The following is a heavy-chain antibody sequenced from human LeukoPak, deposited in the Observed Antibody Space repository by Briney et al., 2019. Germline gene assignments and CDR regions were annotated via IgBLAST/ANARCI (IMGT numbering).Heavy chain of an antibody. D-gene: IGHD3-3*01. V-gene: IGHV3-66*02. CDR1: GFTVSSNY. CDR3: ARETTIFGVVIDY. CDR2: IYSGGST. J-gene: IGHJ4*02. Sequence: AGGSLSLSCAASGFTVSSNYMSWVRQAPGKGLEWVSVIYSGGSTYYADSVQGRFTISRDNSKNTLYLQMNSLRAEDTAVYYCARETTIFGVVIDYWGQGTLVTVSS.